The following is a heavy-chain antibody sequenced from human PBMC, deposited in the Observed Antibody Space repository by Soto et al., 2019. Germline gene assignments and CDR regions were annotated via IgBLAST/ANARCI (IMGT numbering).Heavy chain of an antibody. D-gene: IGHD2-2*02. CDR1: GFTFSSYA. J-gene: IGHJ4*02. CDR3: AHTQGIVLVPAAIWY. V-gene: IGHV3-23*01. CDR2: ITASGGST. Sequence: QTGGSLRLSCAASGFTFSSYAMSWVRQAPGKGLEWVSGITASGGSTSYADSVKGRFTISRDNSKNTLYLQMNSLRAEDTAVYYCAHTQGIVLVPAAIWYWGQGTPVTVSS.